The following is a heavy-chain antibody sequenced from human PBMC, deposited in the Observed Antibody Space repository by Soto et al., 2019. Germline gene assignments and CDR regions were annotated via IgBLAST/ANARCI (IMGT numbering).Heavy chain of an antibody. J-gene: IGHJ4*02. CDR2: ISGCGDGT. CDR3: ARGGYSRGWSFDY. CDR1: GFTFSNYA. D-gene: IGHD6-19*01. Sequence: PGGSLRLSCAASGFTFSNYAMSWVRRAPGTGLEWVSAISGCGDGTYYSDSVKGRFTISRDNSKNTLYLQINSLRADDTAVFHCARGGYSRGWSFDYWGQGTLVTVSS. V-gene: IGHV3-23*01.